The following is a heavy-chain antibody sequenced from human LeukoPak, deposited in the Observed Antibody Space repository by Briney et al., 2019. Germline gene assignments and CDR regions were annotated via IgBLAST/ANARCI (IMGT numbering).Heavy chain of an antibody. J-gene: IGHJ6*03. Sequence: SVKVSCKASGGTFSSYAISWVRRAPGQGLEWMGGIIPIFGTANYAQKFQGRVTITTDESTSTAYMELSSLRSEDTAVYYCARGVVVPAATYYYYYYMDVWGKGTTVTVSS. V-gene: IGHV1-69*05. CDR3: ARGVVVPAATYYYYYYMDV. CDR2: IIPIFGTA. D-gene: IGHD2-2*01. CDR1: GGTFSSYA.